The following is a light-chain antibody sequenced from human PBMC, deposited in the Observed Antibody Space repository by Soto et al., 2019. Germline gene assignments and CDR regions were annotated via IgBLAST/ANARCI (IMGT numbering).Light chain of an antibody. Sequence: EIVLTQSPGTLSLSPGERATLSCRASQSVSSSYLAWYQQKPGQAPRLLIYGASSRATGIPDRFSGSGSGTDFTLTISRLEPKDFAVYYCQQYGSSHLTFGPGTKVDIK. CDR1: QSVSSSY. J-gene: IGKJ3*01. CDR3: QQYGSSHLT. CDR2: GAS. V-gene: IGKV3-20*01.